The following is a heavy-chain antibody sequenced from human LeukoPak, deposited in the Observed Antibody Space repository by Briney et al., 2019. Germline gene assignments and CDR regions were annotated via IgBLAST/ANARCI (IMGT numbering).Heavy chain of an antibody. CDR2: ISGSGGST. Sequence: GGSLRLSCAASGFTFSSYAMSWVRQAPGKGLEWVSAISGSGGSTYHADSVKGRFTISRDNSKNTLYLQMNSLRAEDTAVYYCARDLRSMVRGVYYYYGMDVWGQGTTVTVSS. V-gene: IGHV3-23*01. D-gene: IGHD3-10*01. CDR1: GFTFSSYA. CDR3: ARDLRSMVRGVYYYYGMDV. J-gene: IGHJ6*02.